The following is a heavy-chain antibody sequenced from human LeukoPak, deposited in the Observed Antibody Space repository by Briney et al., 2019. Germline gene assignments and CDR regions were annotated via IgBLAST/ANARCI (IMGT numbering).Heavy chain of an antibody. Sequence: PGGSLRLSCAASGFTFSSYSMNWVRQDPGEGLEWVSSIITSSSYIYYAHSVKGRFTISRDNAKNSLYLQMNSLRAEDTAVYYCARGLVYCSSTSCFNFDYWGQGTLVSVSS. V-gene: IGHV3-21*01. D-gene: IGHD2-2*01. CDR1: GFTFSSYS. J-gene: IGHJ4*02. CDR2: IITSSSYI. CDR3: ARGLVYCSSTSCFNFDY.